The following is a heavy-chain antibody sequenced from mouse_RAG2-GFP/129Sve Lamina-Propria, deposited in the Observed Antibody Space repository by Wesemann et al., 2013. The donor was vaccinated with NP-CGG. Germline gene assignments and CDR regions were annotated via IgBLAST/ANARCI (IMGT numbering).Heavy chain of an antibody. V-gene: IGHV7-1*01. J-gene: IGHJ4*01. CDR2: SRNKANDYTT. Sequence: EVKLVESGGGLVQSGRSLRLSCATSGFTFSDFYMEWVRQAPGKGLEWIAASRNKANDYTTEYSASVKGRFIVSRDTSQSILYLQMNALRAEDTAIYYCARDAEYDYDGAMDYWGQGTSVTVSS. D-gene: IGHD2-4*01. CDR3: ARDAEYDYDGAMDY. CDR1: GFTFSDFY.